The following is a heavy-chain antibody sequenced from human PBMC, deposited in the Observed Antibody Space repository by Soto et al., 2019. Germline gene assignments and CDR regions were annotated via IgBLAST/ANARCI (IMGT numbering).Heavy chain of an antibody. Sequence: ASVKVSCKASGYTFTSYYMHWVRQAPGQGLEWMGIINPSGGSTSYAQKFQGRVTMTRHTSISTVYMELSSLRSEDTAVYYCARGLGLGFGEASADYWGQGTLVTVSS. V-gene: IGHV1-46*01. CDR2: INPSGGST. CDR1: GYTFTSYY. D-gene: IGHD3-10*01. J-gene: IGHJ4*02. CDR3: ARGLGLGFGEASADY.